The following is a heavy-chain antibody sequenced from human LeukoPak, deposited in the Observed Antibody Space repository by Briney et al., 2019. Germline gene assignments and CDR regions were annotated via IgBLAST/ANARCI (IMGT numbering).Heavy chain of an antibody. CDR3: ARFYRMVGDY. V-gene: IGHV3-74*01. D-gene: IGHD2-15*01. CDR1: GFTFSSYW. J-gene: IGHJ4*02. CDR2: INSDGRST. Sequence: PGGSLRLSCAASGFTFSSYWMHWVRQAPGKGLVWVSRINSDGRSTIYEDSLKGRFSIYRANAKNSLYLQMNSLRVEDTAVYYCARFYRMVGDYWGQGTLVTVSS.